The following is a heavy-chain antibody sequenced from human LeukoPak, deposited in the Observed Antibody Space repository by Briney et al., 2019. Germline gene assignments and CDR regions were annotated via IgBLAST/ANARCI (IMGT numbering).Heavy chain of an antibody. CDR3: ARDSGSNYYDSSGSRYYFDY. Sequence: GGSLRLSCAASGFTFSSYSMNWVRQAPGKGLEWVSSISSSSSYIYYADSVKGRFTISRDNAKNSLYLQMNSLRAEDTAVYYCARDSGSNYYDSSGSRYYFDYWGLGTLVTVSS. CDR1: GFTFSSYS. J-gene: IGHJ4*02. CDR2: ISSSSSYI. V-gene: IGHV3-21*01. D-gene: IGHD3-22*01.